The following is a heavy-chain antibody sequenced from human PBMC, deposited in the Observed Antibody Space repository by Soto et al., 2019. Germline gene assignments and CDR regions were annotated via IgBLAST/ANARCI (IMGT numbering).Heavy chain of an antibody. CDR1: DDCITRWSYF. V-gene: IGHV4-31*03. D-gene: IGHD2-2*01. Sequence: SHTRPVADDCITRWSYFWCWKRQHPGKVLEWIGYIYYSGSTYYNPSLKSRVTISVDTSKNQFSLKLSSVTAADTAVYYCSRSTHYYYGMAVWGQGTTVTVSS. CDR3: SRSTHYYYGMAV. J-gene: IGHJ6*02. CDR2: IYYSGST.